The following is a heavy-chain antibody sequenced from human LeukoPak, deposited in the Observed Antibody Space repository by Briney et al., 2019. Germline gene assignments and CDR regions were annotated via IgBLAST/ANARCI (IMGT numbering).Heavy chain of an antibody. CDR1: GGSISSSNYY. D-gene: IGHD6-25*01. Sequence: SETLSLTCTVSGGSISSSNYYWAWIRQSPGKGLEWIGSVYRSGSTYYNPSLKSRVTISVDTSKDQFSLKLSYVTAADTAVYYCTGATLGYYYGMDVWGQGTTVTVSS. CDR3: TGATLGYYYGMDV. J-gene: IGHJ6*02. V-gene: IGHV4-39*03. CDR2: VYRSGST.